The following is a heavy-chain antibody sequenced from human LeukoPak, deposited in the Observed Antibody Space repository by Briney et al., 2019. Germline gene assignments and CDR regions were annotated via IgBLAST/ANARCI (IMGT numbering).Heavy chain of an antibody. Sequence: ASETLSLTCAVSGGSFSGYYWSWIRQPPGKGLEWIGEINHSGSTNYNPSLKSRVTISVDTSKNQFSLKLSSVTAADTAVYYCARGENCSGGSCYSGGLDPWGQGTLVTVSS. D-gene: IGHD2-15*01. CDR3: ARGENCSGGSCYSGGLDP. V-gene: IGHV4-34*01. CDR2: INHSGST. CDR1: GGSFSGYY. J-gene: IGHJ5*02.